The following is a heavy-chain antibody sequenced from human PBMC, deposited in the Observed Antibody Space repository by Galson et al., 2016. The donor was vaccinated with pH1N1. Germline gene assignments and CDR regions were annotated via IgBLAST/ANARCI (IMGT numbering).Heavy chain of an antibody. CDR3: AKESGEDWSGSKRYSFDY. J-gene: IGHJ4*02. D-gene: IGHD3-3*01. Sequence: SLRLSCAASGFTFSSFGMHWVRQAPGKGLEWMAVISYDGSVEYYGDSVKGRCSISRDNSKNTLYLQMNSLRPEDTAVYYCAKESGEDWSGSKRYSFDYRGQGALVTVSS. CDR2: ISYDGSVE. V-gene: IGHV3-30*18. CDR1: GFTFSSFG.